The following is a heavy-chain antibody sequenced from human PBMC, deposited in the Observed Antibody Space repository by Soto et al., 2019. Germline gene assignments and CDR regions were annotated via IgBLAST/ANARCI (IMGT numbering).Heavy chain of an antibody. D-gene: IGHD3-16*02. Sequence: QGQLVQSGAEEKKPGASVKVSCKASGYTFTGYAMHWVRQAPGQRLEWMGWINAGNGNTKYSQKFQGRVTINRDTSASTAYMELSSLRSEDTAVYYCARSAVSPFGGLIGPFDYWGQGNLVTVSS. V-gene: IGHV1-3*05. CDR2: INAGNGNT. J-gene: IGHJ4*02. CDR1: GYTFTGYA. CDR3: ARSAVSPFGGLIGPFDY.